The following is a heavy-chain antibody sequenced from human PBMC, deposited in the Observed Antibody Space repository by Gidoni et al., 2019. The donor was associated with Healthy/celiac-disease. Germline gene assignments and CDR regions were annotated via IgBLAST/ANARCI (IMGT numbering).Heavy chain of an antibody. CDR2: ISWNSGSI. D-gene: IGHD1-26*01. V-gene: IGHV3-9*01. J-gene: IGHJ4*02. CDR1: GFPFDDYA. CDR3: AKDKGGELRAGYFDY. Sequence: EVQLVESGGGLVQPGRSLSLSCAAYGFPFDDYAMHWVRQAPGKVLEWVSGISWNSGSIGYADSVKGRFTISRDNAKNSLYLQMNSLRAEDTAFYYCAKDKGGELRAGYFDYWGQGTLVTVSS.